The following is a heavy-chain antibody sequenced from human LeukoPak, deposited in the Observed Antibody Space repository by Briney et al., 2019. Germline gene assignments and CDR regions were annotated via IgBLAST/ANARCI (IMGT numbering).Heavy chain of an antibody. Sequence: GESLKISCKGSGYSFTSYWIGWVRQMPGKGLEWLGIIYTGDSDTRYSPSFQGQVTISADKSISTAYLQWSSLKASDTAMYYCARSYGDYDGGHDYWGQGTLVTVSS. CDR3: ARSYGDYDGGHDY. CDR2: IYTGDSDT. J-gene: IGHJ4*02. V-gene: IGHV5-51*01. CDR1: GYSFTSYW. D-gene: IGHD4-17*01.